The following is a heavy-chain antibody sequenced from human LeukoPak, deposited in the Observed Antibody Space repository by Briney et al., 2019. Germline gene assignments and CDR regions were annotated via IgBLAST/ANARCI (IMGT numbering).Heavy chain of an antibody. Sequence: PSQTLSLTCAVSGGSISSGGYSWSWIRQPPGKGLEWIGYIYHSGSTNYNPSLKSRVTISVDTSKNQFSLKLSSVTAADTAVYYCARDGLNWFDPWGQGTLVTVSS. J-gene: IGHJ5*02. CDR1: GGSISSGGYS. V-gene: IGHV4-30-2*01. CDR3: ARDGLNWFDP. CDR2: IYHSGST.